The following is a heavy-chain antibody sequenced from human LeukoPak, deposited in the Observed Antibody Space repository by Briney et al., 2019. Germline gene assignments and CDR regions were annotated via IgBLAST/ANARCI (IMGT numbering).Heavy chain of an antibody. CDR1: GFTFSGCV. J-gene: IGHJ4*02. CDR3: ARERIAMAGTGRYYFDY. V-gene: IGHV3-48*02. D-gene: IGHD6-19*01. Sequence: GGSLRLSCAASGFTFSGCVMTWVRQAPGKGLEWVSYISGSGSATSYADSVEGRFTISRDNAKNSLYLQMNSLRDEDTAVYYCARERIAMAGTGRYYFDYWGQGALVTVSS. CDR2: ISGSGSAT.